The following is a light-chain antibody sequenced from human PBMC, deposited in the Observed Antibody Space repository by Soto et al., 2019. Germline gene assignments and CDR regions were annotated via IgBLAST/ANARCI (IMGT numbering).Light chain of an antibody. J-gene: IGLJ3*02. Sequence: QSALTQPRSVSGSPGQSVTISCTGTSSDVGGYNYVSWYQQHPGKAPKLMIYDVSKRPSGVPDRFSGSKSGNTASLTISGLQAEDEADYYCCSYAASYPWVCGGGTKLTVL. CDR3: CSYAASYPWV. V-gene: IGLV2-11*01. CDR2: DVS. CDR1: SSDVGGYNY.